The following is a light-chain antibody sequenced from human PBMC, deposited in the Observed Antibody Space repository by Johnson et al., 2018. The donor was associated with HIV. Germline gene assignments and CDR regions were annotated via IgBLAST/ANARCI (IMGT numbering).Light chain of an antibody. J-gene: IGLJ1*01. V-gene: IGLV1-51*02. CDR1: SSNIGNNY. Sequence: QSVLTQPPSVSAAPGQKVTISCSGSSSNIGNNYVSWYQQLPGTAPKLLIYENNKRPSGIPDRFSGSKSGTSATLGITGLQTGDEAEYYCGTWDSSLSVLYVLGTGTKVTVL. CDR3: GTWDSSLSVLYV. CDR2: ENN.